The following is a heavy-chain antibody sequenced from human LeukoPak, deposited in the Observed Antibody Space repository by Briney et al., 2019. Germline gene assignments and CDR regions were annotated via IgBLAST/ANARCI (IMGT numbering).Heavy chain of an antibody. CDR3: ARDGDSSGYYNWFDP. V-gene: IGHV1-2*02. CDR1: GYTFTGYY. D-gene: IGHD3-22*01. CDR2: INPNSGGT. J-gene: IGHJ5*02. Sequence: ASVKVSCKASGYTFTGYYMHWVRQAPGQGLEWMGWINPNSGGTSYAQKFQGRVTMTRDTSISTAYMELSRLRSDDTAVYYCARDGDSSGYYNWFDPWGQGTLVTVSS.